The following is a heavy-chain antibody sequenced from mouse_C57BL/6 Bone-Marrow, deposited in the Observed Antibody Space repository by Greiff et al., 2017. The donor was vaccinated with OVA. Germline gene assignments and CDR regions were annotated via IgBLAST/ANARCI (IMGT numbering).Heavy chain of an antibody. D-gene: IGHD1-1*01. Sequence: VQLQQPGAELVKPGASVKLSCKASGYTFTSYWMHWVKQRPGQGLEWIVRIHPSDSDTNYNQKFKGKATLTVDKSSSTAYMQLSSLTSEDSAVYYCAIHYYGSGYWYFDVWGTGTTVTVSS. CDR2: IHPSDSDT. CDR1: GYTFTSYW. J-gene: IGHJ1*03. V-gene: IGHV1-74*01. CDR3: AIHYYGSGYWYFDV.